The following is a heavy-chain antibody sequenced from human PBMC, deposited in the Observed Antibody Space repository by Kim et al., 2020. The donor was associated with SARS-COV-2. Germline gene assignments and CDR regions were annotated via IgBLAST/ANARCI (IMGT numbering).Heavy chain of an antibody. D-gene: IGHD6-13*01. Sequence: KGRFTISRDNAKNTRYLQMNSLRAEDTAVYYCARPSAAAGLYYYYGMDVWGQWTTVTVSS. J-gene: IGHJ6*02. V-gene: IGHV3-30*07. CDR3: ARPSAAAGLYYYYGMDV.